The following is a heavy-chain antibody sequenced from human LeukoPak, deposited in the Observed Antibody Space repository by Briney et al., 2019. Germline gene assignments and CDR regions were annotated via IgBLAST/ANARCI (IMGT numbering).Heavy chain of an antibody. CDR1: GFTFSDYY. V-gene: IGHV3-11*05. CDR3: AREGTTGTTFADY. J-gene: IGHJ4*02. D-gene: IGHD1-1*01. CDR2: ISGSSSYT. Sequence: GGSLRLSCAASGFTFSDYYMSWIRQAPGKGLEWVSYISGSSSYTYYADSVKGRFTISRDNAKNSLFLQMNSLGAEDTAVYYCAREGTTGTTFADYWGQGTLVTVSS.